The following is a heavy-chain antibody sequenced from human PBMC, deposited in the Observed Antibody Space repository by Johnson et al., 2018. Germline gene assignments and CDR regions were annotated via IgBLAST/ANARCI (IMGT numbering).Heavy chain of an antibody. J-gene: IGHJ3*01. CDR1: GFTFSGSA. D-gene: IGHD2-8*02. V-gene: IGHV3-73*02. CDR3: TVLSSRAP. CDR2: IRRNANSYAT. Sequence: VQLQESGGGLVQPGGSLKLSCAASGFTFSGSAMHWVRQASGKGLEWVGRIRRNANSYATAYAASVQGRFTISRDASKNTAYLQMNRLKTEGTAVYYCTVLSSRAPWCQGTMVTVSS.